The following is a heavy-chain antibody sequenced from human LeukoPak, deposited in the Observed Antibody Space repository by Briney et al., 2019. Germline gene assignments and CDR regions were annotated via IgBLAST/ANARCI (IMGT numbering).Heavy chain of an antibody. Sequence: SWIRQPPGXGLEWIGEIDSRGSINYNPALKSRVTLSIDMWKNQFSLKLNSVTAADTAVFYCARRVGLGRYFFDHWGQGALVTVSS. J-gene: IGHJ4*02. CDR2: IDSRGSI. V-gene: IGHV4-34*01. D-gene: IGHD3/OR15-3a*01. CDR3: ARRVGLGRYFFDH.